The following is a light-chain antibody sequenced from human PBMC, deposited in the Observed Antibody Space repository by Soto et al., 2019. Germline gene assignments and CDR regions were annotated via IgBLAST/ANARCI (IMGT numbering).Light chain of an antibody. CDR1: QSISNW. CDR2: KAI. V-gene: IGKV1-5*03. CDR3: QRYNDFQYV. Sequence: DIQMTQSPSTLSASMGDRVTITCRASQSISNWLAWYQQKPGKAPKLLIYKAINLQSGVPSRFSGSGSGTEFSLTISGLQPDDFATYYCQRYNDFQYVFGQGTKL. J-gene: IGKJ2*01.